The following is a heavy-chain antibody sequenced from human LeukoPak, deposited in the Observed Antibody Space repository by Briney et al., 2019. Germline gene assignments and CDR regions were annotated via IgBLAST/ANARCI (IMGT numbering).Heavy chain of an antibody. J-gene: IGHJ5*02. V-gene: IGHV1-18*04. D-gene: IGHD6-13*01. CDR3: ARDREGSSWYGGTNWFDP. Sequence: ASVKVSCKASGYTFTSYGISWVRQAPGQGLEWMGWIIAYNGNTNYAQKLQGRVTMTTDTSTSTAYMELRSLRSDDTAVYYCARDREGSSWYGGTNWFDPWGQGTLVTVSS. CDR1: GYTFTSYG. CDR2: IIAYNGNT.